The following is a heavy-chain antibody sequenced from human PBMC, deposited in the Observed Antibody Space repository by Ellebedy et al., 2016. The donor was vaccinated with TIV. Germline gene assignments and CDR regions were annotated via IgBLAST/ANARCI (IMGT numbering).Heavy chain of an antibody. CDR2: IYHDGSNQ. D-gene: IGHD2-15*01. Sequence: GESLKISCAASGFTFSSYGMHWVRQAPGKGLEWVAVIYHDGSNQYYADSVRGRFTISRDNSKKTVSLQMNNLRAEDTAVYFCSRGWSTPDSWGQGTLVIVSS. CDR1: GFTFSSYG. J-gene: IGHJ4*02. V-gene: IGHV3-33*01. CDR3: SRGWSTPDS.